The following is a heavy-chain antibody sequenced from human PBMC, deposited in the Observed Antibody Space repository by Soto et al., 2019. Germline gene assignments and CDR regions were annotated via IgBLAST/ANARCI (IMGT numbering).Heavy chain of an antibody. D-gene: IGHD3-22*01. V-gene: IGHV3-30*18. J-gene: IGHJ4*02. Sequence: VQLVESGGGVVQPGRSLRLSCAVSGFTFSSYGMHWVRQAPGKGLEWVAHISYDGSNEHYVDSVNGRFTISRDNSKNTLYMQMNSLRAEDTAVYDSAKDTDCQDRSGYYIFDDWGQGTLVTVSS. CDR1: GFTFSSYG. CDR2: ISYDGSNE. CDR3: AKDTDCQDRSGYYIFDD.